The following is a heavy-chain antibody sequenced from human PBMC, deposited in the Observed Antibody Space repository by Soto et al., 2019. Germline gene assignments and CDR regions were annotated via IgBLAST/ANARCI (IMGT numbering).Heavy chain of an antibody. CDR2: LYPGDSDT. CDR1: GYSFISYW. D-gene: IGHD2-2*01. V-gene: IGHV5-51*01. CDR3: ARFVGTAMGPYGMDV. J-gene: IGHJ6*02. Sequence: PGESLTISCNGSGYSFISYWIGWVRQMPEKGMEGMRILYPGDSDTRYSPSFQGQVTISADKSVSTAYLQWSSLKASDTAMYYRARFVGTAMGPYGMDVWGQGTTVTVSS.